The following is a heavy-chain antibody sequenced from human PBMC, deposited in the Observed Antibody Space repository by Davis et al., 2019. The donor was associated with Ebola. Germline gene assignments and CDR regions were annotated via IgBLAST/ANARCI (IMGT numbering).Heavy chain of an antibody. V-gene: IGHV5-51*01. Sequence: PGGSLRLSCKGSGYSFTTYWIGWVRQMPGKGLEWMGIIYPGDSDTRYSPSFEGQVTISVDRSISTAYLQWSSLKASDTAMYYCARRPYYYYGMDVWGQGTTVTVSS. CDR1: GYSFTTYW. CDR3: ARRPYYYYGMDV. J-gene: IGHJ6*02. CDR2: IYPGDSDT.